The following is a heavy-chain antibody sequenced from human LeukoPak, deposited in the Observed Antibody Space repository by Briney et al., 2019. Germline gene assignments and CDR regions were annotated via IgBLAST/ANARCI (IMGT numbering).Heavy chain of an antibody. D-gene: IGHD5-24*01. CDR3: ASPEMARDGTYAMDV. CDR2: IYGGGGT. V-gene: IGHV3-53*01. CDR1: GFTVSSNY. Sequence: PGGSLRLSCAASGFTVSSNYMAWVRQAPGKGLEWVSVIYGGGGTYYGDSARGRFTISRDNAKNSLYLQMNSLRAEDTAVYYCASPEMARDGTYAMDVWGQGTTVTVSS. J-gene: IGHJ6*02.